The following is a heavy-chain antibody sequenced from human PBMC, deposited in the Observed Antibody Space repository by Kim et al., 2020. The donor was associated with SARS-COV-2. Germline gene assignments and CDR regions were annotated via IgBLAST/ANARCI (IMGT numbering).Heavy chain of an antibody. CDR3: AREERGYGVLDS. CDR2: IWYDGSNR. CDR1: GFDFNIHG. V-gene: IGHV3-33*01. Sequence: GGSLRLSCAASGFDFNIHGMHWGRQAPGKGLEWVAVIWYDGSNRDYAHSVKGRFTVSRDNSKNTLYLEMSSLRAEDTGVYYCAREERGYGVLDSWGQGVLVTVTS. D-gene: IGHD5-12*01. J-gene: IGHJ4*02.